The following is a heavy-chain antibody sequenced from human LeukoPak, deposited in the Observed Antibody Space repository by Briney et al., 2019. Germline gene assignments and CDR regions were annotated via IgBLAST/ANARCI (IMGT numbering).Heavy chain of an antibody. CDR1: GYTFSRYH. D-gene: IGHD6-13*01. V-gene: IGHV1-8*01. CDR3: ARSSSWYPIGFDP. Sequence: GSVNVSCKGSGYTFSRYHISWGAHGTGERREGGGWMNTNSGNKGYAEKFKGRVTMTRNTSIRTAYMELSSLRSEDTAVYYCARSSSWYPIGFDPWGQGTLVTVSS. J-gene: IGHJ5*02. CDR2: MNTNSGNK.